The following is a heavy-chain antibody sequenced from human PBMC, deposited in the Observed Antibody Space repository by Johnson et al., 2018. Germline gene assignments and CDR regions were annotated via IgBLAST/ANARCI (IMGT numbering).Heavy chain of an antibody. CDR2: IWYDGSQK. CDR1: GFMFSNYG. CDR3: ARWDMATIKGYGMDV. J-gene: IGHJ6*02. Sequence: QVRLVQSGGGVVKPGRSLTLSCAASGFMFSNYGMHWVRQAPGKGLEWVAVIWYDGSQKYYADSLKGRFTISRDNSKNKLHLQINSRRVEDTAVYYCARWDMATIKGYGMDVWGQGTTVTVSS. V-gene: IGHV3-33*01. D-gene: IGHD5-24*01.